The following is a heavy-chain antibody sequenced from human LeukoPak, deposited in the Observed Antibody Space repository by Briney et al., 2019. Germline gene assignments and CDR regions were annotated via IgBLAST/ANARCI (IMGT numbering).Heavy chain of an antibody. D-gene: IGHD3-16*01. CDR2: IYPGDSDT. CDR3: ARRQPNQLRISYEDAFDI. V-gene: IGHV5-51*01. Sequence: GESLKISCKGSGYSFTSYWIGWVRQMPGKGLEWMGIIYPGDSDTRYSPSFQGQVTISADKSISTAYLQWSSLKASDTAMYYCARRQPNQLRISYEDAFDIWGQGTMVTVSS. J-gene: IGHJ3*02. CDR1: GYSFTSYW.